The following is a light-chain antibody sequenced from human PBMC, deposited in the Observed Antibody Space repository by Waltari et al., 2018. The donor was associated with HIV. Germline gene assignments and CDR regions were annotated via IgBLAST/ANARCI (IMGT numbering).Light chain of an antibody. CDR3: QQRTTWPPGLT. J-gene: IGKJ4*01. CDR2: DAS. CDR1: ESVSRY. Sequence: EIVLTQSPATLSLSPGEGATLPCRASESVSRYVAWYQQKPGQPPRLLIYDASNRASGVPARFRGSGSGTDFTLTISRLEPEDFAVYYCQQRTTWPPGLTFGGGTKVEI. V-gene: IGKV3-11*01.